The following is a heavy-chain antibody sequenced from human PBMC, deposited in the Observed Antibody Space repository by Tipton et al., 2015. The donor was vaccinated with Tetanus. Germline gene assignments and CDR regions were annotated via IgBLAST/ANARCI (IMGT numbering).Heavy chain of an antibody. D-gene: IGHD3-9*01. J-gene: IGHJ4*02. CDR1: GGSISSTNW. CDR2: IYYSGST. V-gene: IGHV4-4*02. CDR3: ARLGYDILTGYHYDY. Sequence: TLSLTCAVSGGSISSTNWWSWVRQPPGKGLEWIGYIYYSGSTNYNPSLKSRVTISVDTSKNQFSLKLSSVTAADTAVYYCARLGYDILTGYHYDYWGQGTLVTVSS.